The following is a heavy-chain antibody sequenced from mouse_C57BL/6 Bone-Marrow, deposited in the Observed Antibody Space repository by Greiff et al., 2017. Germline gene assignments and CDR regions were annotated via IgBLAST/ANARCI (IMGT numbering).Heavy chain of an antibody. Sequence: VQLQESGAELARPGASVKLSCKASGYTFTSYGISWVKQRTGQGLEWIGEIYPRSGNTYYNEKFKGKATLTADKSSSTAYMELRSLTSEDSAVYFCAREGDYYGSSSGFDYWGQGTTLTVSS. V-gene: IGHV1-81*01. CDR1: GYTFTSYG. D-gene: IGHD1-1*01. CDR3: AREGDYYGSSSGFDY. CDR2: IYPRSGNT. J-gene: IGHJ2*01.